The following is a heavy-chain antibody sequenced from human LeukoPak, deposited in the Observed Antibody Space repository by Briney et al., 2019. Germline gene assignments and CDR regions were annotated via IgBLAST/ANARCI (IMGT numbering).Heavy chain of an antibody. CDR2: IYYSGST. CDR3: ARGEIGYNQFDY. Sequence: SETLSLTCTVSGGSISSSSYYWGWIRQPPGKGLEWIGSIYYSGSTYYNPSLKSRVTISVDTSKNQFSLKLSSVTAADTAVYYCARGEIGYNQFDYWGQGTLVTVSS. D-gene: IGHD5-24*01. J-gene: IGHJ4*02. CDR1: GGSISSSSYY. V-gene: IGHV4-39*07.